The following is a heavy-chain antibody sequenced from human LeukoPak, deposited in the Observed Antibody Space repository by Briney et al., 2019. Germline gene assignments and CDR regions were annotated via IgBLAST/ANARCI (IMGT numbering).Heavy chain of an antibody. CDR2: ISGSGGTT. D-gene: IGHD3-10*01. J-gene: IGHJ4*02. CDR1: GFTFSSYA. CDR3: AKGRLLWVGELPDY. V-gene: IGHV3-23*01. Sequence: GGSLRLSCAASGFTFSSYAMNWVRQAPGKGLEWASVISGSGGTTYYADSVKGRFTISRDTSQNTLYLQMNSLRAEDTAVYYCAKGRLLWVGELPDYWGQGTQVTVSS.